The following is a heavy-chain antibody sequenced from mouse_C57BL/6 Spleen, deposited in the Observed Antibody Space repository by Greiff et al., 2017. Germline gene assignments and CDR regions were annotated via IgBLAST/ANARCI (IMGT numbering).Heavy chain of an antibody. Sequence: VQLQQSGAELVKPGASVKLSCTASGFNIKDYYMHWVKQRTEQGLEWIGRLDPEDGDTKYAPKFQGKATITAATSSTTAYLQLSSLTSEDTAVYYGARGSGHRYYAMDYWGQGTSVTVSS. CDR3: ARGSGHRYYAMDY. V-gene: IGHV14-2*01. D-gene: IGHD1-1*01. J-gene: IGHJ4*01. CDR2: LDPEDGDT. CDR1: GFNIKDYY.